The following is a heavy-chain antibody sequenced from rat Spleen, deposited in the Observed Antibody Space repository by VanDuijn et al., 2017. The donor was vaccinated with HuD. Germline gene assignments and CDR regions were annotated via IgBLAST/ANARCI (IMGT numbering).Heavy chain of an antibody. CDR1: GFSFSNYY. Sequence: EVQLVESGGGLVQPGRSMKLSCAALGFSFSNYYMAWVRQAPTKGLEWVASITDGGDKTHYRDSVKGRFTISRDNAKSTLYLQMDSLRSEDTATYYCARHGIYNNYGWFAYWGQGTLVTVSS. CDR3: ARHGIYNNYGWFAY. V-gene: IGHV5-25*01. D-gene: IGHD1-10*01. CDR2: ITDGGDKT. J-gene: IGHJ3*01.